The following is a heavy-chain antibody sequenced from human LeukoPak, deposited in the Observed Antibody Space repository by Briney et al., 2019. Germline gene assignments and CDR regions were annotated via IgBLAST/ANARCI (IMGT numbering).Heavy chain of an antibody. V-gene: IGHV1-46*01. Sequence: ASVKVSCKASGYTFTSYYMHWVRQAPGQGLEWMGIISPSGGSTSYAQKFQGRVTMTRDTSTSTVYMELSSLRSEDTAVYYCARLAAVGVEQLDTSNGMDVWGQGTTVTVSS. D-gene: IGHD6-6*01. CDR3: ARLAAVGVEQLDTSNGMDV. CDR2: ISPSGGST. J-gene: IGHJ6*02. CDR1: GYTFTSYY.